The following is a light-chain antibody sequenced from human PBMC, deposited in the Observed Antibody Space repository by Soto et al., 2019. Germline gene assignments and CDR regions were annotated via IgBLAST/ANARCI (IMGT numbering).Light chain of an antibody. V-gene: IGKV1-39*01. J-gene: IGKJ2*01. Sequence: DIQMTQSPSSLSASVGDRVTITCRASQTISTYLNWYQQKPGKAPRLLIYDASSLLSGVPSRFSGSGSGTDFTPTIASLQPKDFSTNSCKQSDSTPYTFGQGTKVEIK. CDR2: DAS. CDR1: QTISTY. CDR3: KQSDSTPYT.